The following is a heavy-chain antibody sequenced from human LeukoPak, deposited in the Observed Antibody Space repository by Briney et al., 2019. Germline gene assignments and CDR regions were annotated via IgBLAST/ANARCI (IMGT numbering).Heavy chain of an antibody. Sequence: PGGSLRLSCAASGFSFSTYDMHWVRQAPGKGLEWVSSISSASSYTYYADSVKGRFTISRDNAKNSLYLQMNSLRVEDTAVYYCATDPGSCSSTTCLLFDYWGQGTLVTVSS. CDR1: GFSFSTYD. V-gene: IGHV3-21*01. CDR3: ATDPGSCSSTTCLLFDY. J-gene: IGHJ4*02. CDR2: ISSASSYT. D-gene: IGHD2-2*01.